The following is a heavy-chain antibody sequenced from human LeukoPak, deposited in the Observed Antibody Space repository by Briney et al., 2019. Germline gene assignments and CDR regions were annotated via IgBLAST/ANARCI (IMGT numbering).Heavy chain of an antibody. D-gene: IGHD6-6*01. Sequence: PSETLSLTCTVSGGSISSSSYYWGWIRQPPGKGLEWIGSIYYSGSTYYNPSLKSRVTISVDTSKNQFSLKLSSVTAADTAVYYCASGGDSSSSGDYWGQGTLVTVSS. CDR3: ASGGDSSSSGDY. CDR2: IYYSGST. J-gene: IGHJ4*02. V-gene: IGHV4-39*01. CDR1: GGSISSSSYY.